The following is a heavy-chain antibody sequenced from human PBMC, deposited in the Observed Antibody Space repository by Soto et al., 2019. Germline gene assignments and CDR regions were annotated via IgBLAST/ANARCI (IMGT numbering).Heavy chain of an antibody. CDR2: IDPSDSYT. Sequence: GESLKISCKGSGYSFTSYWISWVRQMPGKGLEWMGRIDPSDSYTNYSPSFQGHVTISADKSISTAYLQWSSLKASDTAMYYCARYGSSGTGTTNWFDPWGQGTLVTVSS. CDR3: ARYGSSGTGTTNWFDP. CDR1: GYSFTSYW. D-gene: IGHD1-1*01. J-gene: IGHJ5*02. V-gene: IGHV5-10-1*01.